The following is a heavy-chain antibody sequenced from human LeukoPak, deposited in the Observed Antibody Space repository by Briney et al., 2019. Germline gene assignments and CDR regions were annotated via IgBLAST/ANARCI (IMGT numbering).Heavy chain of an antibody. Sequence: SETLSLTCAVYGGSFSGYYWSWIRQPPGKGLEWIGEINHSGSTNYNPSLKSRVTISVDTSKNQFSLKLSSVTAADTAVYYCARGNVVVVAVNNFDPWGQGTLVTVSS. CDR2: INHSGST. D-gene: IGHD2-15*01. J-gene: IGHJ5*02. CDR1: GGSFSGYY. V-gene: IGHV4-34*01. CDR3: ARGNVVVVAVNNFDP.